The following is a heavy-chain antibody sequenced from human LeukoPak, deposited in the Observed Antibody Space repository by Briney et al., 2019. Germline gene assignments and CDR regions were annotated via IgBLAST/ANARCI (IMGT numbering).Heavy chain of an antibody. CDR3: ARSGSGSYFPFLDY. Sequence: GGSLRLSCAASGFTFSSYAMSWVRQAPGKGLEWVSAISGSGGSTYYADSVKGRFTISRDNSKNTLYLQMNSLRAEDTAVYYCARSGSGSYFPFLDYWGQGTLVTVSS. CDR2: ISGSGGST. D-gene: IGHD3-10*01. J-gene: IGHJ4*02. CDR1: GFTFSSYA. V-gene: IGHV3-23*01.